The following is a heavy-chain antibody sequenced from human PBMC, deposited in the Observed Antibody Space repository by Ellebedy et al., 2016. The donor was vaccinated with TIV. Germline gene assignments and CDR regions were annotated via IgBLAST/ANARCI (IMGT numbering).Heavy chain of an antibody. CDR3: AGTEDTAMDLFDY. V-gene: IGHV4-59*08. CDR2: VYYSGST. CDR1: GGSISSYY. Sequence: SETLSLTCTVSGGSISSYYWSWIRQTPGKGLEWIGSVYYSGSTNYNPSLKSRVTISVDTSNNQFSLKLSSVTTADTAVYYCAGTEDTAMDLFDYWGQGTLVTVSS. D-gene: IGHD5-18*01. J-gene: IGHJ4*02.